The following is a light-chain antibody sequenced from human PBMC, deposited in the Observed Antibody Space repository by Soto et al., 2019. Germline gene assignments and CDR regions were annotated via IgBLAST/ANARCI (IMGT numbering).Light chain of an antibody. J-gene: IGLJ1*01. CDR3: SSYTSSSTSDV. V-gene: IGLV2-14*01. Sequence: QSALTQPASVSGSPGQSITIACTGTIRDGGGYTYVSWYQQHPGKAPKLMIYDVSNRPSWVSNRFSGHKSGNTASLNISGLQAGDAVDYYCSSYTSSSTSDVFGTGTKLTVL. CDR2: DVS. CDR1: IRDGGGYTY.